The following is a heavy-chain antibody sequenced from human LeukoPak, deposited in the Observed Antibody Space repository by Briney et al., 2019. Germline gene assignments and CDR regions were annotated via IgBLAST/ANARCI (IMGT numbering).Heavy chain of an antibody. CDR3: AKDRGDYYGSGSYGYYYYGMDV. V-gene: IGHV3-30-3*01. CDR1: GFTFSSYA. D-gene: IGHD3-10*01. CDR2: ISYDGSNK. Sequence: GGSLRLSCAASGFTFSSYAMHWVRQAPGKGLEWVAVISYDGSNKYYADSVKGRFTISRDNSKNTLYLQMNSLRAEDTAVYYCAKDRGDYYGSGSYGYYYYGMDVWGQGTTVTVSS. J-gene: IGHJ6*02.